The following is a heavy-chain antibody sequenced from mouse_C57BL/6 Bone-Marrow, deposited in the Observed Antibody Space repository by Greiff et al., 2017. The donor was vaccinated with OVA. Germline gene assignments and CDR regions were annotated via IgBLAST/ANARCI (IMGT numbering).Heavy chain of an antibody. CDR2: ISNLAYSI. D-gene: IGHD1-1*01. CDR3: ARQIYYYGSSYAMDY. Sequence: EVMLVESGGGLVQPGGSLKLSCAASGFTFSDYGMAWVRQAPRKGPEWVAFISNLAYSIYYADTVTGRFTISRENAKNTLYLEMSSLRYEDTAMYYCARQIYYYGSSYAMDYWGQGTSVTVSS. J-gene: IGHJ4*01. V-gene: IGHV5-15*01. CDR1: GFTFSDYG.